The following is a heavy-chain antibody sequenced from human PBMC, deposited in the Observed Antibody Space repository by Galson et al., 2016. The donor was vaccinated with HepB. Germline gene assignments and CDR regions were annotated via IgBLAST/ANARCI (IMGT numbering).Heavy chain of an antibody. CDR2: MSPGDSDA. D-gene: IGHD2-21*02. CDR1: GYTFTNFW. CDR3: ARHAIGGHIVVVTAPFDS. V-gene: IGHV5-51*01. Sequence: QSGAEVKKPGESLKISCRASGYTFTNFWIGWVRQMPGKDLAWVGIMSPGDSDARYSPSFPGQATTSADKSISTAYLQGSSLKASDTALYYWARHAIGGHIVVVTAPFDSWGQGTLVTVSS. J-gene: IGHJ4*02.